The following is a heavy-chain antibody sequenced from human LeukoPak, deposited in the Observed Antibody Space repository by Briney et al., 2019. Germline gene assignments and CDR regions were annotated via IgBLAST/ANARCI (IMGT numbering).Heavy chain of an antibody. V-gene: IGHV4-39*07. CDR3: ARGLPFRASRYYYYMDV. CDR2: INHSGST. CDR1: GGSISSSSYY. Sequence: PSETLSLTCTVSGGSISSSSYYWGWIRQPPGKGLERIGEINHSGSTNYNPSLKSRVTISVDTSKNQFSLKLSSVTAADTAVYYCARGLPFRASRYYYYMDVWGKGTTVTVSS. J-gene: IGHJ6*03. D-gene: IGHD3-9*01.